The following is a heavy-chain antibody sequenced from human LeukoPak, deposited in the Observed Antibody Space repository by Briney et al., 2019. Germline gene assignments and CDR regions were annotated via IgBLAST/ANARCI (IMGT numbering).Heavy chain of an antibody. D-gene: IGHD3-10*01. CDR1: GGSFSGYY. Sequence: SETLSLTCAVYGGSFSGYYWSWIRQPPGKGLEWIGEINHSGSTNYNPSLKSRVTISVDTSKNQFSVRLSSVTAADTAVYYCARGLKITMVRGVTHPFDYWGQGTLVTVSS. CDR3: ARGLKITMVRGVTHPFDY. CDR2: INHSGST. V-gene: IGHV4-34*01. J-gene: IGHJ4*02.